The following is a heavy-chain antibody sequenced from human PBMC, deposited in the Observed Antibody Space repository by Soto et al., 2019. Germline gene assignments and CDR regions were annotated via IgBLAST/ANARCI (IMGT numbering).Heavy chain of an antibody. J-gene: IGHJ6*02. V-gene: IGHV3-11*01. CDR2: ISSSGSTI. CDR3: AGYSYGARGYYYYGMDV. Sequence: QVQLVESGGGLVKPGGSLRLSCAASGFTFSDYYMSWIRQAPGKGLEWVSYISSSGSTIYYADSVKCRFTISRDNAKNSRYLQMTSRRAEDTAVYYCAGYSYGARGYYYYGMDVWGQGTTVTVSS. CDR1: GFTFSDYY. D-gene: IGHD5-18*01.